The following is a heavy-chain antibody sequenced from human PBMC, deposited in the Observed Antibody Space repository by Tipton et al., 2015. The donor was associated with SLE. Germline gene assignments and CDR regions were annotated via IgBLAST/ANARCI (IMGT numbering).Heavy chain of an antibody. CDR3: ARGGSHGI. Sequence: SLRLSCAASGITFSTYWMHWVRQAPGKGLEWVSTIYTSGSTYYADSVKGRFTISRDNARNSLFLQMDSLRVEDTAAYYCARGGSHGIWGQGTLVTVSS. V-gene: IGHV3-69-1*01. CDR2: IYTSGST. J-gene: IGHJ4*02. D-gene: IGHD1-26*01. CDR1: GITFSTYW.